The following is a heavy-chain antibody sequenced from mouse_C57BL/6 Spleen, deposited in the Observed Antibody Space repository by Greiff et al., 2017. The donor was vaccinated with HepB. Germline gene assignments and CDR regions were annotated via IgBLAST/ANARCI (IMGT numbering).Heavy chain of an antibody. J-gene: IGHJ2*01. V-gene: IGHV14-3*01. D-gene: IGHD2-3*01. CDR3: ARSGLYDGYYVGYFDY. Sequence: VQLQQSVAELVRPGASVKLSCTASGFNIKNTYMHWVKQRPEQGLEWIGRIDPANGNTKYAPKFQGKATITADKSSNTAYLQLSSLTSEDTAIYYCARSGLYDGYYVGYFDYWGQGTTLTVSS. CDR1: GFNIKNTY. CDR2: IDPANGNT.